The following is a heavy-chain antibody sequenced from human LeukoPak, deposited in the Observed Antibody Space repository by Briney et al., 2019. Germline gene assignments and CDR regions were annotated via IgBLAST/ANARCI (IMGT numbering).Heavy chain of an antibody. J-gene: IGHJ3*02. CDR3: TTDPYYDSSGYYYGDAFDI. CDR1: GLTFSNAW. Sequence: PGGSLRLSCAASGLTFSNAWMSWVRHAPGKGLEWVGRIKSKTDGGTTDYAAPVKGRFTISRDDSKNTLYLQMNSLKTEDTAVYYCTTDPYYDSSGYYYGDAFDIWGQGTMVTVSS. D-gene: IGHD3-22*01. V-gene: IGHV3-15*01. CDR2: IKSKTDGGTT.